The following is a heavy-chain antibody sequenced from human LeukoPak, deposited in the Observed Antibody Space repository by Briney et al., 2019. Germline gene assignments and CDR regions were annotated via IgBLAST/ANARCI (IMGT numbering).Heavy chain of an antibody. CDR1: GYTFTSYG. CDR2: ISAYNGNT. V-gene: IGHV1-18*01. CDR3: ARGLTIFGVVTDYYYYYYMDV. J-gene: IGHJ6*03. Sequence: ASVKVSCKASGYTFTSYGISWVRQAPGQGLEWMGWISAYNGNTNYAQKLQGRVTMTTDTSTSTAYMELRSLRSDDTAVYYCARGLTIFGVVTDYYYYYYMDVWGKGTTVTASS. D-gene: IGHD3-3*01.